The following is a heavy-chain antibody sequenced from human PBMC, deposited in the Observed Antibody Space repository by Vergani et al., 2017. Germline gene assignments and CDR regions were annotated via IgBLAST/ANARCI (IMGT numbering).Heavy chain of an antibody. Sequence: QVQLVHSGAEVKKPGSSVKVSCKASGATFRSNTISWVRQVPGQGLECMGRIIPVLGKTKYAQDFQGRLTIPADTSPSTAYMDMTSLRSQYTAVYYCARDPRGYGGDPEDYYYGMDVWVKGTTVTVSS. V-gene: IGHV1-69*08. J-gene: IGHJ6*04. D-gene: IGHD2-21*02. CDR2: IIPVLGKT. CDR1: GATFRSNT. CDR3: ARDPRGYGGDPEDYYYGMDV.